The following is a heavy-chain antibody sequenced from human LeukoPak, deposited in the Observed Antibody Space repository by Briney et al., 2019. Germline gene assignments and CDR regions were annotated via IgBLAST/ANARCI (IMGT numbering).Heavy chain of an antibody. Sequence: GASVKVSCKASGYTFTSYDINWVRQATGQGLEWMGWMNPNSGNTGYAQKFQGRVTITRNTSISTAYMELSSLRSEDTAVYYCARGGWVAVTTSFFGYYYYYYMDVWGKGTTVTVSS. CDR2: MNPNSGNT. CDR3: ARGGWVAVTTSFFGYYYYYYMDV. V-gene: IGHV1-8*03. J-gene: IGHJ6*03. D-gene: IGHD4-17*01. CDR1: GYTFTSYD.